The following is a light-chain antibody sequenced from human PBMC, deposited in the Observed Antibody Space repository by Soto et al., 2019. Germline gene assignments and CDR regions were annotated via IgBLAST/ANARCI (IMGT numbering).Light chain of an antibody. CDR1: SGHRTYT. J-gene: IGLJ2*01. Sequence: QPVLTQSPSASASLGASVKLTCTLSSGHRTYTIAWLQQQPEKGPRSLMKLNSDGSHSKGDGIPDRFSGSSSGAERYLTISSLQSEDEADYSCQTWGTGIVVFGGGTKLTVL. CDR3: QTWGTGIVV. CDR2: LNSDGSH. V-gene: IGLV4-69*01.